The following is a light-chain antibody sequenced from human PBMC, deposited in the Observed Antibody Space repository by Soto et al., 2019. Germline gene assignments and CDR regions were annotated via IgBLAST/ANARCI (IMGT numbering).Light chain of an antibody. CDR2: GAS. V-gene: IGKV3D-15*01. J-gene: IGKJ5*01. CDR3: QQYNNWPPVT. CDR1: QSVSSN. Sequence: EIVMTQSPATLSVSPGERVTLSCRASQSVSSNLAWYQQKSGQAPRLLIYGASTRFTGIPARFSGSGSGTEFTLTISSLQSEDFAIYYCQQYNNWPPVTFGQGTRLEIK.